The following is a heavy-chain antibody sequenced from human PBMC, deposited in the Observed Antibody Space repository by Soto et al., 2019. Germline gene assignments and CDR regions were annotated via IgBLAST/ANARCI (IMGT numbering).Heavy chain of an antibody. CDR1: GYTFTGYY. CDR2: INPNSGGT. J-gene: IGHJ3*02. CDR3: ARGGQYYYDSSGYLGGFDI. V-gene: IGHV1-2*02. Sequence: ASVKVSCKASGYTFTGYYMHWVRQAPGQGLEWMGWINPNSGGTNYAQKFQGRVTMTRDTSISTAYMELSRLRSDDTAVYYCARGGQYYYDSSGYLGGFDIWGQGTVVTVSS. D-gene: IGHD3-22*01.